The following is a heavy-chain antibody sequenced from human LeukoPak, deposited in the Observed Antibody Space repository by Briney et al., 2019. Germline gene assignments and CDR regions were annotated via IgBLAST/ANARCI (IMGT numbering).Heavy chain of an antibody. D-gene: IGHD2-15*01. CDR2: ISGSGGST. Sequence: PGGSLRLSCAASGFTFSNYAMSWVRQAPGKGLEWVSAISGSGGSTYYADSVKGRFTISRDNSKNTLYLQMNSLRAEDTAVYYCATEGYCSGGSCYSNMDVWGKGTTVIVSS. V-gene: IGHV3-23*01. CDR3: ATEGYCSGGSCYSNMDV. J-gene: IGHJ6*03. CDR1: GFTFSNYA.